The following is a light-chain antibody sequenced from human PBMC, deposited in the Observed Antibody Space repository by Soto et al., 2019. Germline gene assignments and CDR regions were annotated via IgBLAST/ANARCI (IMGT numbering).Light chain of an antibody. Sequence: EIVLTQSPGTLSLSPGERATLSCRASQSVSSSYLAWYQQKPGQAPRLLIYGASSRATGIPDRFSGSGSGTDFTLTISRLEPEDVAVYYCQQYGRSGYTFGQGTKLEIK. CDR1: QSVSSSY. CDR3: QQYGRSGYT. CDR2: GAS. V-gene: IGKV3-20*01. J-gene: IGKJ2*01.